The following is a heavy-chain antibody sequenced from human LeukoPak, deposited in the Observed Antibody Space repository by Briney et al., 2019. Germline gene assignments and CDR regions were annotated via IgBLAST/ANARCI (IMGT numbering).Heavy chain of an antibody. CDR3: ARTYSSGGNLCFDY. V-gene: IGHV4-4*07. J-gene: IGHJ4*02. CDR1: GGSISSYY. Sequence: SETLSLTCTVSGGSISSYYWSWIRQPAGKGLEWIGRIYTSGSTNYNPSLKSRVTMSVDTSKNQFSLKLSSVTAADTAVYYCARTYSSGGNLCFDYWGQGTLVTVSS. CDR2: IYTSGST. D-gene: IGHD6-19*01.